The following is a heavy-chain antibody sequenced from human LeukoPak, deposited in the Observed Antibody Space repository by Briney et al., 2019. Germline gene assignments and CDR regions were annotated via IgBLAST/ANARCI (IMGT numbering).Heavy chain of an antibody. D-gene: IGHD1-26*01. CDR2: ISSSSSYI. J-gene: IGHJ4*02. V-gene: IGHV3-21*01. Sequence: PGGSLRLSCAASGFTFSSYSMNWVRQAPGQGLEWVSSISSSSSYIDYADSVKGRFTISRDNAKNSLYLQMSSLRAEDSAVYYCARGNYYGYWGQGPLVTVSS. CDR3: ARGNYYGY. CDR1: GFTFSSYS.